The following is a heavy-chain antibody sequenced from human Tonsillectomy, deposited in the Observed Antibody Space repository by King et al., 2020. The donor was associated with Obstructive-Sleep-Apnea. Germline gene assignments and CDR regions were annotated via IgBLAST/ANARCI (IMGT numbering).Heavy chain of an antibody. V-gene: IGHV3-30*02. CDR1: GLTFSSYG. CDR3: AKGRGSGRYLVPPYYFDY. Sequence: VQLVESGGGVVQPGRSLRLSCAPSGLTFSSYGMHWVRQAPGKGLEGVALLRNDGSIKYYADSLKGRFTISRDNSKNTRYLQMNSLRAEDTAVYYCAKGRGSGRYLVPPYYFDYWGQGTLVTVSS. D-gene: IGHD1-26*01. J-gene: IGHJ4*02. CDR2: LRNDGSIK.